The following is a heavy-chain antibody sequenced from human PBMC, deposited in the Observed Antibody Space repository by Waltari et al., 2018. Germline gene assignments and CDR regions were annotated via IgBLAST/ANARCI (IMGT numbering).Heavy chain of an antibody. Sequence: EVRLFESGGALVQPGGSLSLSCAASGFPFGNYYMIWVRQAPGRGLEWVSTISGPAHETVYADSVKGRFTISRDNSKTTLYLQMNSLRVEDTAMYYCANYGQLPSNGDYWGQGTLVTVSS. CDR2: ISGPAHET. CDR1: GFPFGNYY. D-gene: IGHD1-1*01. V-gene: IGHV3-23*01. J-gene: IGHJ4*02. CDR3: ANYGQLPSNGDY.